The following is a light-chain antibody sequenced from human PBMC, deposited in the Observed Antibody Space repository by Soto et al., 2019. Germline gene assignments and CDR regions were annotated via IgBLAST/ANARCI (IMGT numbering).Light chain of an antibody. CDR3: VTWHSSLSNVV. CDR1: SSNMGDS. V-gene: IGLV1-51*01. Sequence: HSVLTQPPSVSAAPGQKVTISCSGSSSNMGDSVSWYQQLPGAAPKLLIYDNNMRPSGIPDRFSGSKSATSATLGITGLQTGDEADYYCVTWHSSLSNVVFGGGTKVTVL. CDR2: DNN. J-gene: IGLJ2*01.